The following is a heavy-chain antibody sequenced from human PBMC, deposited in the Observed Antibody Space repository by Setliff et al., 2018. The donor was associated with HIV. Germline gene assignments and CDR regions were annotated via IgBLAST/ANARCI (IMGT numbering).Heavy chain of an antibody. Sequence: SETLSLTCTVSGGSISRSNYYWGWIRQPPGKGLEWIGSIYYSGSTNYNPSLKSRVTISVDTSKNPFSLKLSSVTAADTAVYDCARRAVAGQYNWFDPWGQGTLVTVSS. V-gene: IGHV4-39*07. J-gene: IGHJ5*02. CDR2: IYYSGST. CDR1: GGSISRSNYY. D-gene: IGHD6-19*01. CDR3: ARRAVAGQYNWFDP.